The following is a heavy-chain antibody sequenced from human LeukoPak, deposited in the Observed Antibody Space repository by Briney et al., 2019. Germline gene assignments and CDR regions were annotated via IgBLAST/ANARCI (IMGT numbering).Heavy chain of an antibody. CDR1: GFTFSSYS. Sequence: KPGGSMRLSCAASGFTFSSYSMNWVRQPPGKGLEWDSSISSSSSYIYYVNSVKGRFTISRDNAKNSLYLQMNSLRAEDTAVYYCARDIYSSSTVDYWGQGTLVTVSS. V-gene: IGHV3-21*01. J-gene: IGHJ4*02. CDR3: ARDIYSSSTVDY. D-gene: IGHD6-6*01. CDR2: ISSSSSYI.